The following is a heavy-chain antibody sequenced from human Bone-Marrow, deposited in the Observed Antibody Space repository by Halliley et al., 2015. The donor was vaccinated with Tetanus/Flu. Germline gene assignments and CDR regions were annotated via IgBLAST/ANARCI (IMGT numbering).Heavy chain of an antibody. Sequence: WLARIDWDDDEYYNPSLRTRLTISKDTSKNQVVLTMTNMDPVDTATYFCARSPSDYYQKNGMDVWGQGTTVTVSS. CDR3: ARSPSDYYQKNGMDV. D-gene: IGHD3-22*01. V-gene: IGHV2-70*11. J-gene: IGHJ6*02. CDR2: IDWDDDE.